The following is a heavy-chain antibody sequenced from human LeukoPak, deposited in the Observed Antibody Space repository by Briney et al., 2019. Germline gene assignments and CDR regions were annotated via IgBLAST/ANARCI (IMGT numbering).Heavy chain of an antibody. V-gene: IGHV4-39*01. J-gene: IGHJ4*02. Sequence: PSETLSLTCAVSGGSISSGGYYWGWIRQPPGKGLEWIGSIYYSGSTYYNPSLKSRVTISVDTSKNQFSLKLSSVTAADTAVYYCASRKLGNDYWGQGTLVTASS. CDR1: GGSISSGGYY. D-gene: IGHD7-27*01. CDR3: ASRKLGNDY. CDR2: IYYSGST.